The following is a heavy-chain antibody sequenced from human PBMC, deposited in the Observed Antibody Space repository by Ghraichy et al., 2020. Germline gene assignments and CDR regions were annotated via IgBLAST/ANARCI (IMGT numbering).Heavy chain of an antibody. D-gene: IGHD1-1*01. CDR1: GGSISSYY. CDR3: ARDRTPTGDAFDI. CDR2: IYYSGST. J-gene: IGHJ3*02. Sequence: SQTLSLTCTVSGGSISSYYWSWIRQPPGKGLEWIGYIYYSGSTNYNPSLKSRVTISVDTSKNQFSLKLSSVTAADTAVYYCARDRTPTGDAFDIWGQGTMVTVSS. V-gene: IGHV4-59*01.